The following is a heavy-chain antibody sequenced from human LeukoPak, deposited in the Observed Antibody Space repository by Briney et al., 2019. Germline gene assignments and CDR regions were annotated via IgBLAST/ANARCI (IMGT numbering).Heavy chain of an antibody. J-gene: IGHJ6*03. V-gene: IGHV1-18*01. CDR1: GYTFTSYG. CDR3: ARLVEDIVVVPAANRAKYYYYYMDV. D-gene: IGHD2-2*01. CDR2: ISAYNGNT. Sequence: GASVKVSCKASGYTFTSYGISWVRQAPGQGLEWMGWISAYNGNTNYAQKLQGRVTMTTDTSTSTAYMELRSLRSDDTAVYYCARLVEDIVVVPAANRAKYYYYYMDVWGKGTTVTVSS.